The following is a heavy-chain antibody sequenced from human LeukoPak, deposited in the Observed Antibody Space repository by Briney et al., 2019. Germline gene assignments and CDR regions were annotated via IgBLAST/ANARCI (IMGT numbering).Heavy chain of an antibody. Sequence: GASVKVSCKASGYTFTSYYMHWVRQAPGQGLEWMGRIIPIFGTANYAQKFQGRVTITTDESTSTAYMELSSLRSEDTAVYYCARGDYDFWSGLMFDPWGQGTLVTVSS. CDR1: GYTFTSYY. CDR2: IIPIFGTA. J-gene: IGHJ5*02. D-gene: IGHD3-3*01. V-gene: IGHV1-69*05. CDR3: ARGDYDFWSGLMFDP.